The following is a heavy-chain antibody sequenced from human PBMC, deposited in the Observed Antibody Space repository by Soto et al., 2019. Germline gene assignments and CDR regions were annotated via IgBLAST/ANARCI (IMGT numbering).Heavy chain of an antibody. CDR1: GFTFSSYA. CDR2: ISYDGSNK. CDR3: ARDPSGGSYLDY. Sequence: GGSLRLSCAASGFTFSSYAMHWVRQAPGKGLEWVAVISYDGSNKYYADSVKGRFTISRDNSKNTLYLQMNSLRAEDTAVYYCARDPSGGSYLDYWGQGTLVTV. D-gene: IGHD2-15*01. V-gene: IGHV3-30-3*01. J-gene: IGHJ4*02.